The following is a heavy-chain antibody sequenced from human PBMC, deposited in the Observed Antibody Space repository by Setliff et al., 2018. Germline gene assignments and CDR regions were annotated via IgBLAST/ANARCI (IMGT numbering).Heavy chain of an antibody. Sequence: GGSLRLSCAASGFTFSSYGMHWVRQAPGKGLEWVAVISYDGSNKYYAAFVKGRFTISRDNAKNSLYLQMNGLRVDDTAVYYCAKEFAALPYDWGQGTLVTVSS. CDR2: ISYDGSNK. J-gene: IGHJ4*02. D-gene: IGHD2-2*01. CDR3: AKEFAALPYD. CDR1: GFTFSSYG. V-gene: IGHV3-30*12.